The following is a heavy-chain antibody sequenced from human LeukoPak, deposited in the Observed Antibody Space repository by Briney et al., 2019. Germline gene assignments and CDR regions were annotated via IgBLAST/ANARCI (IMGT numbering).Heavy chain of an antibody. CDR2: ISWNSGSI. CDR1: GLTFDDYA. D-gene: IGHD2-2*01. V-gene: IGHV3-9*01. Sequence: GGSLRLSCAASGLTFDDYAMHWVRQAPGKGLEWVSGISWNSGSIGYADSVKGRFTISRDNAKNSLYLQMNSLRAEDTALYYCAKGSQYQLLSYYFDYWGQGTLVTVSS. CDR3: AKGSQYQLLSYYFDY. J-gene: IGHJ4*02.